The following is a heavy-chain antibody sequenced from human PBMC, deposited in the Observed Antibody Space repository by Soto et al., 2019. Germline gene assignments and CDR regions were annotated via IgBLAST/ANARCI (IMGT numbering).Heavy chain of an antibody. V-gene: IGHV4-31*03. CDR2: IYSSGST. Sequence: SETLSLTCTVSGGSISSGNYYWSWIRQHPGKGLEWIGHIYSSGSTYYNPSLQSRVGMSLDTSKMRFSLKVNSVTAADTAVYYCARDGWHNWDAGGYYYYAMDVWGQGTTVTVSS. J-gene: IGHJ6*02. CDR1: GGSISSGNYY. D-gene: IGHD1-1*01. CDR3: ARDGWHNWDAGGYYYYAMDV.